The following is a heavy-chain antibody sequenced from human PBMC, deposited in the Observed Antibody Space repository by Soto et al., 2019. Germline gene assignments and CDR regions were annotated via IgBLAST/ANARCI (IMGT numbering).Heavy chain of an antibody. D-gene: IGHD6-6*01. J-gene: IGHJ3*02. V-gene: IGHV4-59*02. CDR2: IYYSGSI. CDR1: GGSVTNYY. CDR3: ARDPYSSSTDAFDI. Sequence: PSETLSLTCTVSGGSVTNYYWSWIRQPPGKGLEWAGYIYYSGSINYNPSLKSRVTMSVDTSKNQFSLRLTSVTAADTAVYYCARDPYSSSTDAFDIWGQGTMVTVSS.